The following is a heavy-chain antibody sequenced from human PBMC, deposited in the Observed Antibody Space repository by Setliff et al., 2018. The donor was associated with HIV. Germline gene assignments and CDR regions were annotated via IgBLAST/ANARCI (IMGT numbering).Heavy chain of an antibody. CDR2: ITGSGDTI. J-gene: IGHJ4*02. CDR3: AREATPRHSSGWVYFDY. V-gene: IGHV3-48*03. CDR1: GFTFSNYE. Sequence: GGSLRLSCAASGFTFSNYEMSWVRQAPGKGPEWVSYITGSGDTIYYADSVKGRFAMSRDNAKDSVYLQMNTLRVEDTAVYYCAREATPRHSSGWVYFDYWGQGMMVTVSS. D-gene: IGHD6-19*01.